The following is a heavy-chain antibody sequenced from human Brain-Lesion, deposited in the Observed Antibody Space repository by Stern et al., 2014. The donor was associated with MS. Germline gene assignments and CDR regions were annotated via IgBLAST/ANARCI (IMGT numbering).Heavy chain of an antibody. CDR1: GYRFTSHW. CDR3: AALVRGSYFY. D-gene: IGHD1-26*01. J-gene: IGHJ4*02. Sequence: VQLVQSGAEVKKPGESLRISCKASGYRFTSHWIGWVRQMPGKGLEWLGIIYPVDSDTRYSPSFQGQVTISADSSSNTVYLQWNSLKAADTAMYYCAALVRGSYFYWGQGTLVTVSS. CDR2: IYPVDSDT. V-gene: IGHV5-51*01.